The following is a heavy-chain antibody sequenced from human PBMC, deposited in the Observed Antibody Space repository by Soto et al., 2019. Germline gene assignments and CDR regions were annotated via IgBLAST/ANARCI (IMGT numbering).Heavy chain of an antibody. CDR2: IYHSGST. J-gene: IGHJ6*02. Sequence: SETLSLTCAVSGYSISSGYYWGWIRQPPGKGLEWIGSIYHSGSTYYNPSLKSRVTISVDTSKNQFSLKLSSVTAADTAVYYCARGYGMDVWGQGTTVTVSS. V-gene: IGHV4-38-2*01. CDR1: GYSISSGYY. CDR3: ARGYGMDV.